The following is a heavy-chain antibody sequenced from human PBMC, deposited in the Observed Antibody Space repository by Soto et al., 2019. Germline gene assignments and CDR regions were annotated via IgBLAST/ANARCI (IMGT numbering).Heavy chain of an antibody. CDR2: ISSSSSYI. V-gene: IGHV3-21*01. CDR1: GFTFSSYS. J-gene: IGHJ1*01. CDR3: GAVTTEMRRFQH. Sequence: GGSLRLSCAASGFTFSSYSMNWVRQAPGKGLEWVSSISSSSSYIYYADSVKGRFTISRDNAKNSLYLQMNSLRAEDTAVYYCGAVTTEMRRFQHWGQGTLVTVSS. D-gene: IGHD4-17*01.